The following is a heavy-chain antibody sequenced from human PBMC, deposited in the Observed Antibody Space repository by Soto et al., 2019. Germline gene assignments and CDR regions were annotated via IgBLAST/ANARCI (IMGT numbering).Heavy chain of an antibody. D-gene: IGHD3-22*01. Sequence: GESLKISCKGSGYSLTNYWIGWVRQVPGKGLEWMGIIYPGDSDTRYSPSFQGQVTISADKSISTAYLQWSSLKASDTAMYYCARPPTYHDSSGYFAVVWGQGTLVTVSS. CDR3: ARPPTYHDSSGYFAVV. J-gene: IGHJ4*02. CDR1: GYSLTNYW. V-gene: IGHV5-51*01. CDR2: IYPGDSDT.